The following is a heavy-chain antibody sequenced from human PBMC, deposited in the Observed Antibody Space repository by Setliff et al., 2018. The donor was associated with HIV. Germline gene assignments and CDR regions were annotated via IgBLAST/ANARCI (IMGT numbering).Heavy chain of an antibody. CDR3: ARGAAYYSDGSGWGDAFDI. V-gene: IGHV4-31*11. CDR2: IFYSGNT. CDR1: GDSISSGGYY. D-gene: IGHD3-22*01. Sequence: PSETLSLTCAVSGDSISSGGYYWSWIRQHPGKGLEWIGYIFYSGNTCFNPSLKSRVTISVDTSTNQFSLRLSSVTAAATAVYYCARGAAYYSDGSGWGDAFDIWGQGTMVTVSS. J-gene: IGHJ3*02.